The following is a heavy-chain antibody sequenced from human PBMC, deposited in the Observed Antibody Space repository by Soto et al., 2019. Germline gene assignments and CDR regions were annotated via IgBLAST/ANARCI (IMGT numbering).Heavy chain of an antibody. CDR3: ARGVGQASYYMDV. CDR2: IWYDGSNK. Sequence: QVQLVESGGGVVQPGRSLRLSCAASGFTFSSYGMHWVRQAPGKGLEWVAVIWYDGSNKYYADSVKGRFTISRDNSKNTRYLQMNSLRAEDTAVYYCARGVGQASYYMDVWGKGTTVTVSS. J-gene: IGHJ6*03. D-gene: IGHD1-26*01. V-gene: IGHV3-33*01. CDR1: GFTFSSYG.